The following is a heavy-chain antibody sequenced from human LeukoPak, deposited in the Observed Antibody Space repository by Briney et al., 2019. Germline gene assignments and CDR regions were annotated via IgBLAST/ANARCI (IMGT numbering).Heavy chain of an antibody. CDR3: ARDLGSYGGNYFDY. V-gene: IGHV1-18*04. D-gene: IGHD4-23*01. Sequence: ASVKVSCKASGYTFTGYYMHWVRQAPGQGLEWMGWISAYNGNTNYAQKLQGRVTMTTDTSTSTAYMELRSLRSDDTAVYYCARDLGSYGGNYFDYWGQGTLVTVSS. CDR2: ISAYNGNT. CDR1: GYTFTGYY. J-gene: IGHJ4*02.